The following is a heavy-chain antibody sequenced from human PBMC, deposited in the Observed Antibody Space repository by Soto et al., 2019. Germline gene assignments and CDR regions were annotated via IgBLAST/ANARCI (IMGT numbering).Heavy chain of an antibody. Sequence: TLSLTFPVAGVSMSNGSYYWTWIRQHPGKGLEWIGYIYYSGSTYYNPSLKSRVTISVDTSKNQFSLKLTSVTAADTAVYYCARDVTDFWSGHEGMDAWGQGTTVTVSS. V-gene: IGHV4-31*03. D-gene: IGHD3-3*01. CDR1: GVSMSNGSYY. CDR2: IYYSGST. CDR3: ARDVTDFWSGHEGMDA. J-gene: IGHJ6*02.